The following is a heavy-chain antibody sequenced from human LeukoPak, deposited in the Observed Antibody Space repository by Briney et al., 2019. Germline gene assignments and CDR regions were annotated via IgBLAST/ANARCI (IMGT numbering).Heavy chain of an antibody. Sequence: ASVKVSCKASGYTFTGYNMHWVRQAPGQGLEWMGWINPNSGGTNYAQKFQGRVTMTRDTSISTAYMELSRLRSDDTAVYYCARDTAGGGHGMDVWGQGTTVTVSS. CDR2: INPNSGGT. V-gene: IGHV1-2*02. J-gene: IGHJ6*02. D-gene: IGHD6-13*01. CDR1: GYTFTGYN. CDR3: ARDTAGGGHGMDV.